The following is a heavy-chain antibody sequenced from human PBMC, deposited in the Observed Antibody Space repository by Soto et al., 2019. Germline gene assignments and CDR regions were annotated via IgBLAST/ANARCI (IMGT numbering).Heavy chain of an antibody. D-gene: IGHD3-3*01. V-gene: IGHV3-7*05. J-gene: IGHJ6*02. CDR1: GFTFSSYW. CDR3: ARYRVAIGDFWSGYGMDV. Sequence: GGSLRLSCAASGFTFSSYWMSWVRQAPGKGLEWVANIKQDGSEKYYVDSVKGRFTISRDNAKNSLYLQMNSLRAEDTAVYYCARYRVAIGDFWSGYGMDVWGQGTTVTVSS. CDR2: IKQDGSEK.